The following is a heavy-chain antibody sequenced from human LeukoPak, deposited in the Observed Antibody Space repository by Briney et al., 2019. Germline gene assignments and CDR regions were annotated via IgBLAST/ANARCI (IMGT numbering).Heavy chain of an antibody. CDR2: ISGSGGST. V-gene: IGHV3-23*01. CDR1: GFTLRSYV. CDR3: AKSSTVTTPGDY. D-gene: IGHD4-17*01. J-gene: IGHJ4*02. Sequence: GGSLRLSCVASGFTLRSYVMNWVRQTPGKGLEWVSAISGSGGSTYYADSVKGRFTISRDNSKNTLYLQMNSLRAEDTAVYYCAKSSTVTTPGDYWGQGTLVTVSS.